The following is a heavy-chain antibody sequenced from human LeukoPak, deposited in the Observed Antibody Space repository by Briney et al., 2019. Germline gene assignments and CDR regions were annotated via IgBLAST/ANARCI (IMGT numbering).Heavy chain of an antibody. D-gene: IGHD2-2*02. CDR2: IYYSGST. J-gene: IGHJ5*02. CDR1: GGSISSSSYY. CDR3: ARAPNCSSTSCYRGNNWFDP. Sequence: LETLSLTCTVSGGSISSSSYYWGWIRQPPGKGLEWIGSIYYSGSTYYNPSLKSRVTISVDTSKNQFSLKLSSVTAADTAVYYCARAPNCSSTSCYRGNNWFDPWGQGTLVTVSS. V-gene: IGHV4-39*07.